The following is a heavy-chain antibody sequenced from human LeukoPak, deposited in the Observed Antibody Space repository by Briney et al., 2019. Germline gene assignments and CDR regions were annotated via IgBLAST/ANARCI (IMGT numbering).Heavy chain of an antibody. CDR3: AKISGYGTGDFDY. D-gene: IGHD5-12*01. CDR1: GFTFSSYG. J-gene: IGHJ4*02. Sequence: GGSLRLSCVASGFTFSSYGMHWVRQAPGKGLEWVAFIRYDGSNKCYADSVKGRFTISRDNSKNTLCLQMNSLRAEDTAVYYCAKISGYGTGDFDYWGQGTLVTVSS. V-gene: IGHV3-30*02. CDR2: IRYDGSNK.